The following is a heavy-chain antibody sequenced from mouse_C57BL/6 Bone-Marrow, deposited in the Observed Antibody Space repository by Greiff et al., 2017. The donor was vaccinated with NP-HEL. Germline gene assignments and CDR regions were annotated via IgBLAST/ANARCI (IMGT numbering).Heavy chain of an antibody. V-gene: IGHV1-82*01. CDR3: ARRDYYGSSYGYFDV. J-gene: IGHJ1*03. D-gene: IGHD1-1*01. CDR2: IYPGDGDT. Sequence: VKLQESGPELVKPGASVKISCKASGYAFSSSWMNWVKQRPGKGLEWIGRIYPGDGDTNYNGKFKGQATLTADKSSSTAYMQLSSLTSEDSAVYFCARRDYYGSSYGYFDVWGTGTTVTVSS. CDR1: GYAFSSSW.